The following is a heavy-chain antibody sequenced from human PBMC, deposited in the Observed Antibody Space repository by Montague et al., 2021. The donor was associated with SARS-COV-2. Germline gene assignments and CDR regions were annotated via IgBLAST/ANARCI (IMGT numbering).Heavy chain of an antibody. Sequence: SETLSLTCTVSDGSVISTYPHWHWVRQSPGRGLEWIGGYLFHIDTADYNASLRSRVTISVDTSKNQFSLKLTSVTAADTADYCCTRGIDSYKTGYWGQGIQVTVSS. V-gene: IGHV4-61*01. CDR3: TRGIDSYKTGY. D-gene: IGHD6-13*01. CDR1: DGSVISTYPH. CDR2: LFHIDTA. J-gene: IGHJ4*02.